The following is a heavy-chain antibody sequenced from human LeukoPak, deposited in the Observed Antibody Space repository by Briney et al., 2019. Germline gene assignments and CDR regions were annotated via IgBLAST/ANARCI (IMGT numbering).Heavy chain of an antibody. Sequence: SETLSLTCTVSGGSISSYYWSWIRQPPGKGLEWIGYIYYSGSTNYNPSLKSRVTISVDTSKNQFSLKLSSVTAADTAVYYCARDSHYGSGSYYNSGFDYWGQGTLVTVPS. CDR2: IYYSGST. D-gene: IGHD3-10*01. CDR1: GGSISSYY. V-gene: IGHV4-59*01. CDR3: ARDSHYGSGSYYNSGFDY. J-gene: IGHJ4*02.